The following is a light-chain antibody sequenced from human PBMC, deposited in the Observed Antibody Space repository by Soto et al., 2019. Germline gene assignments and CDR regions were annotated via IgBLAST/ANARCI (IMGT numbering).Light chain of an antibody. Sequence: EIVMTQSPATLSVSPGERATLSCRASQSVSNRLAWYQQRPGQAPRLLIYRASARATGIPARFSGSGSGTEFTLTISSLQSEDFAIYYCQQSSDWPRTFGQGTKVEIK. CDR3: QQSSDWPRT. V-gene: IGKV3-15*01. J-gene: IGKJ1*01. CDR2: RAS. CDR1: QSVSNR.